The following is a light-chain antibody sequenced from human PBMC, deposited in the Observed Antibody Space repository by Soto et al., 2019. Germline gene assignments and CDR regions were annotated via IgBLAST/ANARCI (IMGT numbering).Light chain of an antibody. CDR3: QQSYSTPLT. Sequence: DIQMTQSPSSLSASVGDRVTITCRASQSISSYLNWYQQKPGKAPKLLIYAASSLQSGVPSRFSGSGSGTDFTLTISSLQPEDFETYYCQQSYSTPLTFGGGTKVEIQ. CDR1: QSISSY. V-gene: IGKV1-39*01. J-gene: IGKJ4*01. CDR2: AAS.